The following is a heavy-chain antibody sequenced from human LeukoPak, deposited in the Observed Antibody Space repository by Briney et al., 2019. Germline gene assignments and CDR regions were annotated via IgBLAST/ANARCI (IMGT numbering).Heavy chain of an antibody. CDR2: ISGSGGST. CDR3: VRDRGASSYPQHGRWFDP. Sequence: GGSLRLSCAASGFTFSSYAMSWVRQAPGKGLEWVSAISGSGGSTYYADSVKGRFTISRDNSKNTLYLQMNSLRAEDTAVYYCVRDRGASSYPQHGRWFDPWGQGTLVTVSS. J-gene: IGHJ5*02. D-gene: IGHD2-21*01. CDR1: GFTFSSYA. V-gene: IGHV3-23*01.